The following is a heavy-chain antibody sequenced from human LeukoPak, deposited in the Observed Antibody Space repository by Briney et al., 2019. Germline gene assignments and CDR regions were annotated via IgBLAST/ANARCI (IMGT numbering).Heavy chain of an antibody. Sequence: GASVKVSCKASGYTFTSYGISWVRQAPGQGLEWMVWISAYNGNTNYAQKLQGRVTMTTDTSTSTVYMELRSLRSDDTAVYYCASNSKNGYFQHWGRGTLVSVSS. CDR3: ASNSKNGYFQH. CDR1: GYTFTSYG. CDR2: ISAYNGNT. V-gene: IGHV1-18*01. J-gene: IGHJ1*01. D-gene: IGHD1-1*01.